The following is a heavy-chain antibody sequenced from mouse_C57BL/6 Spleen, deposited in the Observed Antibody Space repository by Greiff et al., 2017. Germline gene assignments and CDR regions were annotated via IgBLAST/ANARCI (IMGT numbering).Heavy chain of an antibody. D-gene: IGHD1-1*01. Sequence: VQLQQSGPELVKPGASVKISCKASGYAFSSSWMNWVKQRPGKGLEWIGRIYPGDGDTNYNGKFKGKATLTADKSSSTAYMQLSSLTSEDSAVYFCARAPSYYYGSSSPWFAYWGQGTLVTVSA. CDR3: ARAPSYYYGSSSPWFAY. V-gene: IGHV1-82*01. CDR2: IYPGDGDT. CDR1: GYAFSSSW. J-gene: IGHJ3*01.